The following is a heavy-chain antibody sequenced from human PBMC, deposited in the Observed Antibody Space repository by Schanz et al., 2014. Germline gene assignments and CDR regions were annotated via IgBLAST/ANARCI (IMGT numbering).Heavy chain of an antibody. CDR1: GFTFSSYA. V-gene: IGHV3-23*04. CDR3: ARDGEAAAGCDY. J-gene: IGHJ4*02. CDR2: ISGGGGTT. Sequence: VQLVESGGGVVQPGGSLRLSCAASGFTFSSYAMSWVRQAPGKGLEWVSAISGGGGTTYYADSVKGRFTISRDNSKNTLYLQMNSLRAEDTAVYYCARDGEAAAGCDYWGQGTLVTVSS. D-gene: IGHD6-13*01.